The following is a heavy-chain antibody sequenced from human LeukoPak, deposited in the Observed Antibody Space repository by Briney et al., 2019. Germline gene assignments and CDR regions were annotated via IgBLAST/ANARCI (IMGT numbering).Heavy chain of an antibody. CDR2: ISPNSGET. J-gene: IGHJ4*02. D-gene: IGHD1-1*01. V-gene: IGHV1-2*02. Sequence: ASAKVSCKASGYTFTDYYMHWVRQAPGQGLEWMGWISPNSGETSYAQKFQGRVTMTRDTSIRTVYMEVNSLRPDDTAVFYCARDGNFDYWGQGTLVTVSS. CDR3: ARDGNFDY. CDR1: GYTFTDYY.